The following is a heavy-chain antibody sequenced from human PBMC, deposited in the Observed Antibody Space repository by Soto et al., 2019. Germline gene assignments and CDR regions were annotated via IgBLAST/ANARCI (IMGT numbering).Heavy chain of an antibody. V-gene: IGHV3-48*01. CDR3: AGYRNDFVSGSYKDV. D-gene: IGHD3-10*01. J-gene: IGHJ6*02. CDR2: ISGSSATI. CDR1: GFTFSTSG. Sequence: EVQLVESGGGLVQPGGSLRLSCAASGFTFSTSGMNWVRQAPGKGLEWVSYISGSSATIYYADSVKGRFTISRDNAKNSLYLQMDSLRVEDTAVYYCAGYRNDFVSGSYKDVWGQGTTVTVSS.